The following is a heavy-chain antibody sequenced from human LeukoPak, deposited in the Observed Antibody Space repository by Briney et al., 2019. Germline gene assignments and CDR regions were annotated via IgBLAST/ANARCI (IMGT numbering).Heavy chain of an antibody. CDR3: ARDVESMVGVGV. J-gene: IGHJ4*02. CDR1: GFTFSDYY. V-gene: IGHV3-11*05. Sequence: PGGSLRLSCAASGFTFSDYYMSWIRQAPGKGLEWVSYISSSSSYTNYADSVKGRFTISRDNAKNSLYLQMNSLSAEDTGVYYCARDVESMVGVGVWGQGTLVTVSS. CDR2: ISSSSSYT. D-gene: IGHD3-10*01.